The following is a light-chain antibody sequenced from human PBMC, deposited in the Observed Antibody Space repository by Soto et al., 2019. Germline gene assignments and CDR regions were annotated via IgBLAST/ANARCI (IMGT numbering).Light chain of an antibody. CDR3: QTWGTGIQV. CDR2: LNSDGSH. Sequence: QPVLTQSPSASASLGASVKLTCTLSSGHSSYAIAWHQQQPEKGPRYLMKLNSDGSHSKGDGIPDRFSGSSSGAERYLTISSLHSEDEADYYCQTWGTGIQVFGTGTKLTVL. CDR1: SGHSSYA. J-gene: IGLJ1*01. V-gene: IGLV4-69*01.